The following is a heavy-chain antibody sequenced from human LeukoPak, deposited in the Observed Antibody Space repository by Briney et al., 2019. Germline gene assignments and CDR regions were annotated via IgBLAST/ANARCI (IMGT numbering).Heavy chain of an antibody. CDR1: GFTVSSYW. CDR3: ARAGDIWTANYYYYGMDV. V-gene: IGHV3-74*01. CDR2: INGVGSST. J-gene: IGHJ6*04. Sequence: GGSLTLSCAASGFTVSSYWIHWVRQAPGKGRVWLSRINGVGSSTSYADSVKGRFTISRDNAKNTLYLQMNSLRAEDTAVYYCARAGDIWTANYYYYGMDVWGKGITVTVSS. D-gene: IGHD3-9*01.